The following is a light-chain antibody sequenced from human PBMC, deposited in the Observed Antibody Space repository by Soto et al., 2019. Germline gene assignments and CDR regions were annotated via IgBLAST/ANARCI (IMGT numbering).Light chain of an antibody. J-gene: IGKJ4*01. V-gene: IGKV3-20*01. CDR1: QSVSSTY. Sequence: ETVMTQSPATLSVSPGERATLSCRASQSVSSTYLAWYQQKPGQAPRLLIYGGSSRATGIPDRFSGGGSGTDFSLTISRLETEDFSVYYCHQYGSSPLTFGGGTKVEIK. CDR2: GGS. CDR3: HQYGSSPLT.